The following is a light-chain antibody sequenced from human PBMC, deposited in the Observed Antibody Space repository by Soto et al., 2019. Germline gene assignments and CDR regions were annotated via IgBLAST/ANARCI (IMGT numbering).Light chain of an antibody. J-gene: IGKJ1*01. CDR3: QQYETFSGT. V-gene: IGKV1-5*01. CDR2: DAS. Sequence: DLQMTQSPYILPASVGDRVTITCRASQSVSGWLAWYQQKPGEAPKLLIYDASALPRGVQSRFSGSGSGTKFTLTIASLQPDDFATYSCQQYETFSGTFGPGTKVDI. CDR1: QSVSGW.